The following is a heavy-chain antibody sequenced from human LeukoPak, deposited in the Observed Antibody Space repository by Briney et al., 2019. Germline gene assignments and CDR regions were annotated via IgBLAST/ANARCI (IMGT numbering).Heavy chain of an antibody. J-gene: IGHJ4*02. D-gene: IGHD3-22*01. CDR3: ASSPTMIVVVIHPFDY. CDR2: IIPIFGTA. V-gene: IGHV1-69*05. Sequence: SVKVSCKASGGTFSSYAISWVRQAPGQGLEWMGGIIPIFGTANYAQKSQGRITITTDESTSTAYMELSSLRSEDTAVYYCASSPTMIVVVIHPFDYWGQGTLVTVSS. CDR1: GGTFSSYA.